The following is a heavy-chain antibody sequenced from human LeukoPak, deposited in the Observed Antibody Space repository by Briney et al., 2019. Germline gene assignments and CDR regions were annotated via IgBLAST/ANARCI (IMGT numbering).Heavy chain of an antibody. D-gene: IGHD6-13*01. J-gene: IGHJ6*02. CDR1: GFTLHDYT. CDR2: IRGDGDGT. Sequence: GGALRLSCPASGFTLHDYTMHWVRQAPGKGLEWVSVIRGDGDGTYYAFSVEGRFTISRDNSKNSLYLQMDSLRTEDTALYYCAKDFSRSWWFGMDVWGQGITVTVSS. CDR3: AKDFSRSWWFGMDV. V-gene: IGHV3-43*01.